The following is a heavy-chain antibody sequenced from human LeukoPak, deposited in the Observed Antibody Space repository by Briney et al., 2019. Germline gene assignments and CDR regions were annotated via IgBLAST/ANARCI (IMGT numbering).Heavy chain of an antibody. CDR3: AKLPAGYCSGGSCYGFDY. Sequence: GGSLRLSCAASGFTFTSYAMNWVRQAPGKGLEWVSAISGSGGSTYYADSVKGRFTISRDNSKNTLYLQMNSLKAEDTAVYYCAKLPAGYCSGGSCYGFDYWGQGTLVTVSS. V-gene: IGHV3-23*01. CDR1: GFTFTSYA. J-gene: IGHJ4*02. CDR2: ISGSGGST. D-gene: IGHD2-15*01.